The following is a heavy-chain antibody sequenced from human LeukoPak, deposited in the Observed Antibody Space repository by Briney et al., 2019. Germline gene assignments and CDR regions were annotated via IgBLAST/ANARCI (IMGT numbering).Heavy chain of an antibody. J-gene: IGHJ3*02. V-gene: IGHV4-61*02. CDR1: GGSISSGSYY. CDR3: ASGSGSYLPRPAPDAFDI. CDR2: IYTSGST. Sequence: KTSQTLSLTCTVSGGSISSGSYYWSWIRQPAGKGLEWIGRIYTSGSTNYNPSLKSRVTISVDRSKNQFSLKLSSVTAADTAVYHCASGSGSYLPRPAPDAFDIWGQGTMVTVSS. D-gene: IGHD1-26*01.